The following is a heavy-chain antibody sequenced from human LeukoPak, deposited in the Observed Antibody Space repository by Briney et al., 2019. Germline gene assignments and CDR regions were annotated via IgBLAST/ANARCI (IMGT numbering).Heavy chain of an antibody. V-gene: IGHV3-23*05. D-gene: IGHD1-1*01. CDR1: GFNFFDYV. CDR3: ASKTGKTGTYD. CDR2: IDRSGSNT. Sequence: GGSLRLSCVVSGFNFFDYVMIWVRQAPGKGLEWVSSIDRSGSNTYYADFVKGQFTISRDNSKNTLFLQMNSLRAEDTAVYHCASKTGKTGTYDWGQGTLVPVSS. J-gene: IGHJ4*02.